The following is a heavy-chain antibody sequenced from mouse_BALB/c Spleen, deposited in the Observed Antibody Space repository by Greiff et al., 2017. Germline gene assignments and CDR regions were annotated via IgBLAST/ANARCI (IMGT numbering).Heavy chain of an antibody. CDR1: GFTFTDYY. J-gene: IGHJ1*01. CDR3: ARECCGLYFDV. V-gene: IGHV7-3*02. CDR2: IRNKANGYTT. D-gene: IGHD1-2*01. Sequence: EVKLEESGGGLVQPGGSLRFSCATSGFTFTDYYMSWVRQPPGKALEWLGFIRNKANGYTTEYSASVKGRFTISRDNSQSILYLQMNTLRAEDSAAYYCARECCGLYFDVWGAGTTVTVSS.